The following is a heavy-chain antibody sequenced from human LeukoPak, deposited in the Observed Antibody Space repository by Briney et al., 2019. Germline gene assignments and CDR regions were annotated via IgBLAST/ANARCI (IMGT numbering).Heavy chain of an antibody. CDR2: IYYSGST. D-gene: IGHD5-18*01. CDR1: GGSISSGGYY. V-gene: IGHV4-61*08. Sequence: SETLSLTCTVSGGSISSGGYYWSWIRQHPGKGLEWIGYIYYSGSTNYNPSLKSRVTISVDTSKNQFSLKLCSVTAADTAVYYCARYSYGPRFSFDYWGQGTLVTVSP. CDR3: ARYSYGPRFSFDY. J-gene: IGHJ4*02.